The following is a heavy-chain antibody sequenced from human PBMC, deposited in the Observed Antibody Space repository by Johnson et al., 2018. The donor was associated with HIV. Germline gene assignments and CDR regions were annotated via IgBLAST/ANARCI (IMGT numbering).Heavy chain of an antibody. CDR2: ISCSGTIK. Sequence: QVQLVESGGGLVKPGGSLRLSCATSGFSFKDYYMNWVRQTPGKGLEWVSHISCSGTIKYSADPVKGRFTVSSDNAKKSLYLKLTSLRVDDTAVYYCARESTPWGGDYVGYGLDVWGRGTKVAVSS. J-gene: IGHJ3*01. CDR1: GFSFKDYY. V-gene: IGHV3-11*04. D-gene: IGHD5-18*01. CDR3: ARESTPWGGDYVGYGLDV.